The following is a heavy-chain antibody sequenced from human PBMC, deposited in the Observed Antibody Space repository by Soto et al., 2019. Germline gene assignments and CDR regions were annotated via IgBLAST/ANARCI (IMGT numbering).Heavy chain of an antibody. CDR3: ASGSRVVRGAKNDPPYYYGMDV. V-gene: IGHV4-39*07. Sequence: SETLSLTCSVSGDSISSSSDYWAWIRQPPGEGLEWIGSIYYSGSTYYNPSLKSRVTISVDTSKNQFSLKLSSVTAADTAVYYCASGSRVVRGAKNDPPYYYGMDVWGQGTTVTVSS. CDR2: IYYSGST. D-gene: IGHD3-10*01. J-gene: IGHJ6*02. CDR1: GDSISSSSDY.